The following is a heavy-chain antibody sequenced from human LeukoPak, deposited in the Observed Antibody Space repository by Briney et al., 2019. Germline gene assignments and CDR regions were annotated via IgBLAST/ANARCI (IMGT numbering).Heavy chain of an antibody. Sequence: GGSLRLSCAASGFTFSSYAMTWVRQSPGKGLEWVSFISQSGGRSTDYADSVKGRFTISRDNSKNTLYLQTNSLRAEDTALYYCARDLGCSTTSCRYNWFDPWGQGTLVTVSS. CDR3: ARDLGCSTTSCRYNWFDP. D-gene: IGHD2-2*01. V-gene: IGHV3-23*01. CDR1: GFTFSSYA. J-gene: IGHJ5*02. CDR2: ISQSGGRST.